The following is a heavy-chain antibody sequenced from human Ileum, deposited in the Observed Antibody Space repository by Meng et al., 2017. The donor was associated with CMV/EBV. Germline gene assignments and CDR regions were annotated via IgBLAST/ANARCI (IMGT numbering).Heavy chain of an antibody. CDR1: GDSISSSGYF. D-gene: IGHD2-2*01. J-gene: IGHJ6*02. V-gene: IGHV4-31*03. Sequence: LRLSCTVSGDSISSSGYFWTWIRQHPGKGLQWIGYISSSGTPYYNPSLQSRVSMSLDTSKNQFSLNLNSMTAADTAVYYCTRLRCTSTCSFGGDMGVWGQGTTVTVSS. CDR3: TRLRCTSTCSFGGDMGV. CDR2: ISSSGTP.